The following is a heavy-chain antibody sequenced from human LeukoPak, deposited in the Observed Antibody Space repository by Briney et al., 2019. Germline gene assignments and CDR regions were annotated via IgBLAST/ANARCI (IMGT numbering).Heavy chain of an antibody. V-gene: IGHV4-59*01. J-gene: IGHJ6*02. CDR1: GGSISSYY. CDR2: IYYSGST. D-gene: IGHD6-19*01. CDR3: ALGLGHYYGMDV. Sequence: SETLSLTCTVSGGSISSYYWSWIRQPPGKGLEWIGYIYYSGSTNYNPSLKSRVTISADTSKNQFSLKLSSVTAADTAVYYCALGLGHYYGMDVWGQGTTVTVSS.